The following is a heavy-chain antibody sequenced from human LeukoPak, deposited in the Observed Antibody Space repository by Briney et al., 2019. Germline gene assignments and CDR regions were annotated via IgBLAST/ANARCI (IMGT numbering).Heavy chain of an antibody. CDR2: MSSGSRYI. D-gene: IGHD3-3*01. V-gene: IGHV3-21*01. J-gene: IGHJ4*02. CDR1: GFSFSSYS. Sequence: GGSLRLSCAASGFSFSSYSMTWVRQAPGKGLEWVSSMSSGSRYIYYADSVGGRFNISRDHAKNSLSLLMNSLRAEDTAVYYCARDRPAGASRLFVVQWGQGTLVTVSS. CDR3: ARDRPAGASRLFVVQ.